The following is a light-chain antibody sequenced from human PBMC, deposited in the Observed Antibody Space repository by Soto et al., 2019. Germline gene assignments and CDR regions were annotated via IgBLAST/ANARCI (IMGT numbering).Light chain of an antibody. V-gene: IGKV1-5*03. Sequence: DIQMTQSPSTLSAFVGDRVTITCRASQSISSSLTWYQQKPGKAPKLLIYKASSLESGVPSRFGGSGSGTEFTLTINSLQPDDFETYYCQQYNTYPWTLGQGTKVDIK. J-gene: IGKJ1*01. CDR2: KAS. CDR1: QSISSS. CDR3: QQYNTYPWT.